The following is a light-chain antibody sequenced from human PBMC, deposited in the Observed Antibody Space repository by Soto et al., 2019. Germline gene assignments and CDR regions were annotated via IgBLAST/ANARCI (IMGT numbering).Light chain of an antibody. V-gene: IGKV3-11*01. CDR2: EAS. Sequence: IVLTQSPGTLSLSLGERATPSCTASQSVGNNLAWYTQTPGQAPGIIIYEASTRATAIPDRFSVSSSGTGITLNISRLEPEEFAVYECQQHADWTLTFGGMTKLDIK. J-gene: IGKJ4*01. CDR1: QSVGNN. CDR3: QQHADWTLT.